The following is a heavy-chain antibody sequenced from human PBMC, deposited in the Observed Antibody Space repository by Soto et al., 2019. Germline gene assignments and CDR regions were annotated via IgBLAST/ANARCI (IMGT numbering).Heavy chain of an antibody. D-gene: IGHD3-10*02. CDR2: IDNAGTDS. CDR3: ARGLFGPEV. Sequence: EVQLVESGGGLVQPGGSLRLSCAASGFTLSGRSMHWVRQAPGKGLVWVSGIDNAGTDSTYADSVKGRFTSSRDNAKNLPYRQMTSLRVEDTAVYYCARGLFGPEVWGKGTTVTVSS. J-gene: IGHJ6*04. V-gene: IGHV3-74*01. CDR1: GFTLSGRS.